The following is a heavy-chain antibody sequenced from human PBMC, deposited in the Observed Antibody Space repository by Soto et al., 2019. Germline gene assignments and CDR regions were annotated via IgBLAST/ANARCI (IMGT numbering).Heavy chain of an antibody. Sequence: QVQLVQSGAEVKKSGAAVKISGKTSGFTFTNYYLHWVRQAPGQGLEWMGLINPAPGRPNYAENFHGRVTMTQDMSSNTIYMQLSRLTSEDTGVYYCARGGWAGSSSEGGFDLWGQGTHITVSS. J-gene: IGHJ4*02. CDR2: INPAPGRP. D-gene: IGHD6-19*01. V-gene: IGHV1-46*01. CDR3: ARGGWAGSSSEGGFDL. CDR1: GFTFTNYY.